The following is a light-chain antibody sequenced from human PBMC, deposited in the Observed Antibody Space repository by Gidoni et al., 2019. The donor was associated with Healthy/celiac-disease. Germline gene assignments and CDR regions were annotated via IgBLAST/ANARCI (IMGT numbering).Light chain of an antibody. CDR2: CAS. CDR1: QSVSRSY. CDR3: QQYGSSPPFT. V-gene: IGKV3-20*01. Sequence: EIVLTQSQGTLSLSPAERATRSCRASQSVSRSYFAWYQQEPGQAPRLLLYCASSRATGIPASFSGSGSGTDFTLPTSRLEAEDFVVYYCQQYGSSPPFTFGGGTKVEIK. J-gene: IGKJ4*01.